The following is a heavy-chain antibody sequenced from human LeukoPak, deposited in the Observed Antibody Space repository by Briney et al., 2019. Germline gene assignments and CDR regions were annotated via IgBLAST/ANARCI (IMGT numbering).Heavy chain of an antibody. CDR3: ARFPTAMASSDY. CDR1: GGSINSGGYY. Sequence: PSETLSLTCTVSGGSINSGGYYWGWVRQPPGKGLEWIGSIYYTGSAYYNPSLKSRVTISVDTSKNQFSLRLSSVTAADTTVYYCARFPTAMASSDYWGQGTLVTVSS. J-gene: IGHJ4*02. D-gene: IGHD5-18*01. V-gene: IGHV4-39*01. CDR2: IYYTGSA.